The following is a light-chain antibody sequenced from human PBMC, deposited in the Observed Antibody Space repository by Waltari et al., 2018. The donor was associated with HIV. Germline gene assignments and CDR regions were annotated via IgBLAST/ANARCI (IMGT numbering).Light chain of an antibody. CDR2: EVS. CDR1: SSDVGGYNY. CDR3: SSYTNTSTLV. Sequence: QSALTQPAAVSGSPGQSINITCTGTSSDVGGYNYVSWYQQHPGKAPKLMIYEVSHRHSAVYLLFSGSKSGTTASLTISGLQAEDDAAYSCSSYTNTSTLVFGGRTKLTVL. V-gene: IGLV2-14*01. J-gene: IGLJ2*01.